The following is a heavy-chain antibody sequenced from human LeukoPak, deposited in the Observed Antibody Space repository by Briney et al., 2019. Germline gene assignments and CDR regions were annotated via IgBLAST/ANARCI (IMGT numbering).Heavy chain of an antibody. J-gene: IGHJ4*02. CDR1: GFTFSSYE. D-gene: IGHD3-10*01. V-gene: IGHV3-48*03. CDR2: ISSTGTTI. Sequence: GGSLRLSCAASGFTFSSYEMNWVRQAPGKGLEWVSYISSTGTTIYYADSVKGRFTISRDNAKNSLYLQMNSLRAEDTAVYYCAKVGVLAGSKYFDYWGQGTLVTVSS. CDR3: AKVGVLAGSKYFDY.